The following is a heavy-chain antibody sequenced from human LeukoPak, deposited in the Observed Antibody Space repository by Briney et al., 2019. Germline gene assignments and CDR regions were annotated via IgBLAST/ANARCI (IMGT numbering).Heavy chain of an antibody. CDR3: ARRHYGSGNIDS. CDR2: IYSNGHI. J-gene: IGHJ4*02. Sequence: SETLSLTCSVSSDSISSSSYLWVWVRQPPGKGLEWIGDIYSNGHISYNPSLKSRAAISVDTSKNQFSLNLSAVTAADTAVYYCARRHYGSGNIDSWGQGTLVTVSS. V-gene: IGHV4-39*01. D-gene: IGHD3-10*01. CDR1: SDSISSSSYL.